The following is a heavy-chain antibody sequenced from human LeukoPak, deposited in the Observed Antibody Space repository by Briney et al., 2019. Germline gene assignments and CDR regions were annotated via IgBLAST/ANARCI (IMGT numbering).Heavy chain of an antibody. CDR2: IYTSGST. Sequence: PSETLSLTCTVSGGSISSGSYYWSWLRQPAGKGLEWIGRIYTSGSTNYNPSLKSRVTISVDTSKNQFSLKLSSVTAADTAVYYCARGNWNYYYWGQGTLVTVSS. CDR1: GGSISSGSYY. V-gene: IGHV4-61*02. CDR3: ARGNWNYYY. D-gene: IGHD1-7*01. J-gene: IGHJ4*02.